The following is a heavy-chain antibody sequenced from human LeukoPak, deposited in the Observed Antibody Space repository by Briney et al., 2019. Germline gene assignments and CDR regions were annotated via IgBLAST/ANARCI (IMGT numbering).Heavy chain of an antibody. CDR2: IDPDDSGT. Sequence: GESLKISCKGSGYNFINHWISWVRQMSGKGLEWMGIIDPDDSGTRYSPSFQGQVTISADKSISTAYLQWSSLKASDTAMYYCASRPRNAMAHAFDIWGQGTMVTVSS. CDR1: GYNFINHW. CDR3: ASRPRNAMAHAFDI. D-gene: IGHD5-18*01. V-gene: IGHV5-51*01. J-gene: IGHJ3*02.